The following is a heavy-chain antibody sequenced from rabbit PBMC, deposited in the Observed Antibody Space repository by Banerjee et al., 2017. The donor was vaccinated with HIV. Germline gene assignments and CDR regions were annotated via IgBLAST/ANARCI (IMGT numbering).Heavy chain of an antibody. J-gene: IGHJ4*01. Sequence: QQLVESGGGLVKPGASLTLTCKASGFSFSSGYDMCWVRQAPGKGLEWIGCIYTGHGGTFYATWAKGRFTISTPSPTTVTLQMTSLTAADTATYFCAGGDGASRWGLAFCGQGTLVSVS. CDR2: IYTGHGGT. CDR1: GFSFSSGYD. V-gene: IGHV1S40*01. CDR3: AGGDGASRWGLAF. D-gene: IGHD4-1*01.